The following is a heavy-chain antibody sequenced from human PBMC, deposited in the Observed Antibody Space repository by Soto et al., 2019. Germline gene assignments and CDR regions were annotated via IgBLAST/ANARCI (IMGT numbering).Heavy chain of an antibody. D-gene: IGHD2-2*02. V-gene: IGHV4-34*01. CDR3: ARSAATAIRLNWFGP. J-gene: IGHJ5*02. CDR1: GGSFSGYY. Sequence: QVQLQQWGAGLLKPSETLSLTCAVYGGSFSGYYWSWIRQPPGKGLEWIVEINHSGRTNYNPSHKSRVTISVDTSKDQFALKLSSVTAADTAVYYCARSAATAIRLNWFGPWGQGTLVTVSS. CDR2: INHSGRT.